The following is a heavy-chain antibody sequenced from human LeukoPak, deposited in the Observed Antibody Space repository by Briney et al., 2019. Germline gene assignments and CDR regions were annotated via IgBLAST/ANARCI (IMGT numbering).Heavy chain of an antibody. CDR3: AKGYSSGWYYFDY. CDR1: GFTFDDYA. Sequence: GGSLRLSCAASGFTFDDYAMHWVRQAPGKGLEWVSGISWNSGSIGYADSVKGRFTISRDNAKNSLYLQMNSLRAEDMALYCCAKGYSSGWYYFDYWGQGTLVTVSS. J-gene: IGHJ4*02. V-gene: IGHV3-9*03. CDR2: ISWNSGSI. D-gene: IGHD6-19*01.